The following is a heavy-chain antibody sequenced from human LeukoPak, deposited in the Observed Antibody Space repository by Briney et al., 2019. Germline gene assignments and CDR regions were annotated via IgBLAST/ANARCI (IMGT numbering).Heavy chain of an antibody. J-gene: IGHJ4*02. D-gene: IGHD3-22*01. CDR3: ARDHYYDSSGYTFGY. CDR1: GGSISTYY. CDR2: IYNSGST. V-gene: IGHV4-59*01. Sequence: SETLSLTCTVSGGSISTYYWSWIRKPPGKGLEWIGHIYNSGSTNYSPSLKSRVTISVDRSKNQFSLKLSTVTAADTAVYYCARDHYYDSSGYTFGYWGQGTLVTVSS.